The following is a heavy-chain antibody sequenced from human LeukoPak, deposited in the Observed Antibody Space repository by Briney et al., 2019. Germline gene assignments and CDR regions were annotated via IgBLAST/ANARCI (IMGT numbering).Heavy chain of an antibody. J-gene: IGHJ4*02. Sequence: PSETLSLTCTVSGGSISGYYWSWIRQPPGKGLEWIGYIYYTGSTNYKSSLKSRVTISVDMSKNQFSLKLSSVTAADTAVYYCARVLGSNGCSDYWGQGALVTVS. CDR1: GGSISGYY. CDR3: ARVLGSNGCSDY. D-gene: IGHD6-19*01. V-gene: IGHV4-59*01. CDR2: IYYTGST.